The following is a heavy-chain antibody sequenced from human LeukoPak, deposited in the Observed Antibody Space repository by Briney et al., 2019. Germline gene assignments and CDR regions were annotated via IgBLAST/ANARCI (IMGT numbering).Heavy chain of an antibody. D-gene: IGHD2/OR15-2a*01. V-gene: IGHV4-61*02. CDR3: ARASTAQYTWFEP. Sequence: SETLSLTCTVSGGSLSSGSYHWSWIRQPAGKGLEWIGRIYTSGSTNYNPSLKSRVTISVDTSKNQFSLKLSSVTPGDTAVYYCARASTAQYTWFEPWGQGTLVTVSP. J-gene: IGHJ5*02. CDR1: GGSLSSGSYH. CDR2: IYTSGST.